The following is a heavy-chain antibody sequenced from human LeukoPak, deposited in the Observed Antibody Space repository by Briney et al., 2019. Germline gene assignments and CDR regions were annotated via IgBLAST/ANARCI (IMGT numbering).Heavy chain of an antibody. J-gene: IGHJ3*02. CDR2: INPSGGST. D-gene: IGHD3-22*01. CDR1: GYTFTSYY. Sequence: ASVKVSCKASGYTFTSYYMHWVRQAPGQGLEWMGIINPSGGSTSYAQKFQGRVTITADKSTSTAYMELSSLRSEDTAVYYCATHATYYYDSSGTTIWGQGTMVTVSS. V-gene: IGHV1-46*01. CDR3: ATHATYYYDSSGTTI.